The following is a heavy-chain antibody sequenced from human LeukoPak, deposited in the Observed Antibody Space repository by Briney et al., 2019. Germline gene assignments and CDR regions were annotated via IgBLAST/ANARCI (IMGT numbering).Heavy chain of an antibody. V-gene: IGHV3-74*01. J-gene: IGHJ4*02. D-gene: IGHD6-13*01. CDR2: IDTNGRTT. CDR1: SFTFSRYW. CDR3: ARDLAGADDY. Sequence: PGGSLRLSCAAPSFTFSRYWFYLVRQAPGKGLDWVSRIDTNGRTTDYADSVKGRFTISRDNAKNTLFLEMNSLRAEDTAIYYCARDLAGADDYWGQGTLVTVSS.